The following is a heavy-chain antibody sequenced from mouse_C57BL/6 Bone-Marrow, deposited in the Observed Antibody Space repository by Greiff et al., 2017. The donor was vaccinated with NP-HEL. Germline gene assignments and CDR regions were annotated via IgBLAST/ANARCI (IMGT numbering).Heavy chain of an antibody. Sequence: QVQLQQPGAELVKPGASVKMSCKASGYTFTSYWITWVKQRPGQGLEWIGDIYPGSGSTNYTEKFKSKATLTVDTSSSPAYMQRSSLTSEDSAVYYCARCFDGYSLFDYWGQGTTLTVSS. CDR3: ARCFDGYSLFDY. J-gene: IGHJ2*01. CDR1: GYTFTSYW. CDR2: IYPGSGST. V-gene: IGHV1-55*01. D-gene: IGHD2-3*01.